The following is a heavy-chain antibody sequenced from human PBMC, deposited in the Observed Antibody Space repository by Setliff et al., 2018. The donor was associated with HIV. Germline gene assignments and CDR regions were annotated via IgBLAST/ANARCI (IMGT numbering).Heavy chain of an antibody. CDR1: GFDVSTSPFRSFA. CDR2: ITGSGDGST. V-gene: IGHV3-23*01. CDR3: AREDIAAAGFLDY. J-gene: IGHJ4*02. Sequence: GGSLRLSCAASGFDVSTSPFRSFAVGWVRQAPGKGLEWVSTITGSGDGSTWYADSVKGRFTISRDNAKNTLYLQMNSLRAEDTAVYYCAREDIAAAGFLDYWGQGALVTVSS. D-gene: IGHD6-13*01.